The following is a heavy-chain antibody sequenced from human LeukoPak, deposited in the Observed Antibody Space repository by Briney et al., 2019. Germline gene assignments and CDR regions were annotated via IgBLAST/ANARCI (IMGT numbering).Heavy chain of an antibody. J-gene: IGHJ5*02. D-gene: IGHD4-17*01. Sequence: GRPLRSPYPPPQFSFSNFAMTWTSQAPGKGPDWPSSITGGHYATYNTDSVKGRFTISRDNAKNTLYLQMNSMRADDTAIYYCTKDPNGDYIGAFDPWGQGTLVTVSS. CDR3: TKDPNGDYIGAFDP. CDR1: QFSFSNFA. V-gene: IGHV3-23*01. CDR2: ITGGHYAT.